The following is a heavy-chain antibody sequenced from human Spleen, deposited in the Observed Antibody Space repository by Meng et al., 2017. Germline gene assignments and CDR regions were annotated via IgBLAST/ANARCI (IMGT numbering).Heavy chain of an antibody. D-gene: IGHD3-16*01. J-gene: IGHJ5*02. V-gene: IGHV4-31*11. CDR2: IYYSGST. CDR1: GGSISSGGYY. Sequence: QVQLQESGPGLVKPSGTVSLTCVVSGGSISSGGYYWGWIRQHPGKGLEWIGYIYYSGSTYYNPSLKSRDTISVDTSKNQFSLKLSSVTAADTAVYYCASGRFGWFDPWGQGTLVTVSS. CDR3: ASGRFGWFDP.